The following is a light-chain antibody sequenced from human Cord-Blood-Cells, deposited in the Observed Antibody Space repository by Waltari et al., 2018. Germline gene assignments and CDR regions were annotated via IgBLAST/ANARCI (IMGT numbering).Light chain of an antibody. CDR2: EGS. J-gene: IGLJ3*02. CDR1: SSDVGSYNL. Sequence: QSALTQPASVSGSPGQSITIPCTRTSSDVGSYNLVSWYQQHPGTAPKLMSYEGSKRPSGVSNRFSGSRSGNTASLTISGLQAEGEADYYCCSYAGSSTPWVFGGGTKLTVL. CDR3: CSYAGSSTPWV. V-gene: IGLV2-23*01.